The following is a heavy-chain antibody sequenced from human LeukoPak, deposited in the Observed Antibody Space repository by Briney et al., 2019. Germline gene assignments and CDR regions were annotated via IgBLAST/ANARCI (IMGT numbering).Heavy chain of an antibody. V-gene: IGHV3-21*01. J-gene: IGHJ4*02. D-gene: IGHD3-22*01. CDR3: ARNLDYYDSSSVGY. Sequence: GGSLRLSCAASGFTFSSYSMNWVRQAPGKGLEWVSSISSSSSYIYYADSVKGRFTISRDNAENSLYLQMNSLRAEDTAVYYCARNLDYYDSSSVGYWGQGTLVTVSS. CDR2: ISSSSSYI. CDR1: GFTFSSYS.